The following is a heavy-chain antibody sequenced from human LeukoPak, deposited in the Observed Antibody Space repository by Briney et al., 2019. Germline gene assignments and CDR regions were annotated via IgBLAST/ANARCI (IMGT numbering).Heavy chain of an antibody. J-gene: IGHJ4*02. Sequence: PSETLSLTCTVSGGSMSSYYWSWIRQPPGKGLEWIGYIYYSGSTNYNPSLKSRVTISVDTSKNQFSLKLSSVSAADTAVYYCARASGGTTRVDYWGQGTLVTVSS. CDR3: ARASGGTTRVDY. D-gene: IGHD3-10*01. V-gene: IGHV4-59*01. CDR2: IYYSGST. CDR1: GGSMSSYY.